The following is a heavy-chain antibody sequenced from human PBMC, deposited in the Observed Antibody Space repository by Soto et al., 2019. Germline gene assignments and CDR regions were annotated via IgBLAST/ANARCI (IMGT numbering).Heavy chain of an antibody. V-gene: IGHV3-74*01. J-gene: IGHJ4*02. Sequence: EVQLVESGGGLVQPGGSLRLSCAASGFTFSSYWRHWVRQAPGKGLVWVSRINSDGSSTSYADSVKGRFTISRDNAKNTLYLQMSSLGAEDTAVYYCARGGAGYCSGGSCYSYKIAGYWGQGTLVTVSS. D-gene: IGHD2-15*01. CDR3: ARGGAGYCSGGSCYSYKIAGY. CDR1: GFTFSSYW. CDR2: INSDGSST.